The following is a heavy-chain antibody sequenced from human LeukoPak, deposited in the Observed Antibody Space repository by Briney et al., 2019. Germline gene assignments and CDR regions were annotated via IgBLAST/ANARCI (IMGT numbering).Heavy chain of an antibody. V-gene: IGHV3-21*01. D-gene: IGHD5-18*01. CDR3: ARVPYSYGFISWFDP. J-gene: IGHJ5*02. CDR1: GFTFSSYS. CDR2: ISSSSSSYI. Sequence: PGGSLRLSCAASGFTFSSYSMNWVRQAPGKGLEWVSSISSSSSSYIYYADSVKGRFTISRDNAKNSLYLQMNSLRAEDTAVYYCARVPYSYGFISWFDPWGQGTLVTVSS.